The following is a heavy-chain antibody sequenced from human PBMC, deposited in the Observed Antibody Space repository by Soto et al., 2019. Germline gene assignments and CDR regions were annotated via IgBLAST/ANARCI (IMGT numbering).Heavy chain of an antibody. Sequence: QVQLVESGGHVVQPGRSLRLSCAASGYIFSNHGMHWVRQDPGKGLEWVADIWFDGSKSYYSDSVRGRFTISREDSENTLYLQMNNLRAEDTAEYHCARDLSFGSMDFGTWGQGTRVTVSS. J-gene: IGHJ4*02. CDR3: ARDLSFGSMDFGT. CDR1: GYIFSNHG. CDR2: IWFDGSKS. V-gene: IGHV3-33*01. D-gene: IGHD3-3*01.